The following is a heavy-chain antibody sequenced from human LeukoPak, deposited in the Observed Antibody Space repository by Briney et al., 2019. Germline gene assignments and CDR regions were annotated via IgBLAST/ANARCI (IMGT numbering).Heavy chain of an antibody. V-gene: IGHV1-46*01. CDR2: ISPSGGST. D-gene: IGHD4-23*01. Sequence: ASVKVPCKAFGYTFTSNYMHWVRQAPGQGPEWMGVISPSGGSTTYAQKFQGRVTMTTDTSTCTAYMELRSLRSDDTAVYYCARVTTVVTPPDYWGQGTLVTVSS. J-gene: IGHJ4*02. CDR1: GYTFTSNY. CDR3: ARVTTVVTPPDY.